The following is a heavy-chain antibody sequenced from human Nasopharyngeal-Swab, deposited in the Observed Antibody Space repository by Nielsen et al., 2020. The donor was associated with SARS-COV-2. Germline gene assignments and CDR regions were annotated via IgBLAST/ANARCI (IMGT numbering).Heavy chain of an antibody. CDR3: ASCQWLEPYFDY. D-gene: IGHD6-19*01. V-gene: IGHV4-34*01. J-gene: IGHJ4*02. CDR2: INHSGST. Sequence: SETLSPTFAVYGGSFSGYYWSWIRKPPGKGLEWIGEINHSGSTNYNPSLKSRVTISVDTSKNQFSLKLSSVTAADTAVYYCASCQWLEPYFDYWGQGTLVTVSS. CDR1: GGSFSGYY.